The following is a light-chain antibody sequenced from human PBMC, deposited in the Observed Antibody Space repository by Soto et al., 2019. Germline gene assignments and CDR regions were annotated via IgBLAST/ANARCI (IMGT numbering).Light chain of an antibody. J-gene: IGKJ2*01. CDR3: QQYNKWPPYT. Sequence: PGARATLSCRASQSVSSNLAWYQQKPGQGPRLLIYGASTRATGIPARFSGSGSGTEFTLTISSLQSEDFAVYYCQQYNKWPPYTFGQGTKVEIK. CDR1: QSVSSN. V-gene: IGKV3-15*01. CDR2: GAS.